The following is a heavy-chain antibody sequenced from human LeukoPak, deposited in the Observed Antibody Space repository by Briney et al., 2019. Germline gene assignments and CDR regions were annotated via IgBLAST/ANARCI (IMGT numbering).Heavy chain of an antibody. CDR2: IYHSGST. CDR3: ARNFRAYDSSAYHDAFDI. CDR1: GYSISSGYY. Sequence: PSETLSLTCTVSGYSISSGYYWGWIRQPPGKGLEWIGSIYHSGSTYYNPSLKSRVTISVDTSKNQFSLKLSSVTAADTAVYYCARNFRAYDSSAYHDAFDIWGQGTMVTVSS. J-gene: IGHJ3*02. D-gene: IGHD3-22*01. V-gene: IGHV4-38-2*02.